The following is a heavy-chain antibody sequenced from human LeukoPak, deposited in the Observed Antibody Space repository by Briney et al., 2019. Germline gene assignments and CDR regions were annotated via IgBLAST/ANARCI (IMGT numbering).Heavy chain of an antibody. V-gene: IGHV2-70*04. CDR3: ARAAAGTGWFDP. Sequence: SGPALVKPTQTLTLTCTFSGFSLSTSGMRVSWIRQPPGKALEWLARIDWDDDKFYRTSLKTRLTISKDTSKNQVVLTMTNMDPVDTATYYCARAAAGTGWFDPWGQGTLVTVSS. D-gene: IGHD6-13*01. CDR1: GFSLSTSGMR. J-gene: IGHJ5*02. CDR2: IDWDDDK.